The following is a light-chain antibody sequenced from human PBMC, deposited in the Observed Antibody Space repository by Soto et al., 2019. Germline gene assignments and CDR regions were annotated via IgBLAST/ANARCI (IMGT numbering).Light chain of an antibody. V-gene: IGKV3-11*01. J-gene: IGKJ5*01. CDR1: QSISSY. CDR3: QQRSIWPIT. Sequence: EIVLTQSPVTLSLSPGERATLSCRASQSISSYLAWYQQQPGLAPRLLIYGASNRATGIPARFSGSGSRTDFALTISSLEPEDFAVYYCQQRSIWPITFGQGTRLEI. CDR2: GAS.